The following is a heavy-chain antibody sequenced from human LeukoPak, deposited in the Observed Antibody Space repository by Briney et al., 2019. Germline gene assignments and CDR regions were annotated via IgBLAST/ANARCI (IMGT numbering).Heavy chain of an antibody. Sequence: SETLSLTCTVSGGSISSSSYFWGWIRQPPGKGLEWIGSIYYSGSTYYNPSLKSRVTISVDTSKNQFSLKLSSVTAADTAVYYCAAVSSGYNYVEYWGQGTLVTVSS. V-gene: IGHV4-39*07. CDR2: IYYSGST. D-gene: IGHD3-22*01. CDR3: AAVSSGYNYVEY. J-gene: IGHJ4*02. CDR1: GGSISSSSYF.